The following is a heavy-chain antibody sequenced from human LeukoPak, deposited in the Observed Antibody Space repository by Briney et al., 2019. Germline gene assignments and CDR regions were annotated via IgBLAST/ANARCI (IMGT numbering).Heavy chain of an antibody. D-gene: IGHD3-3*01. J-gene: IGHJ4*02. CDR2: ITGSGGNS. Sequence: GGSLRLSCKASGFIFSNYAMSWVRQAPGKGLEWVSIITGSGGNSYYTDSVKGRFTLSRDNSKNTLFLQMNSLRAEDTAVYFCAKKSLWSGPFDYWGQGTLVTVSS. CDR1: GFIFSNYA. V-gene: IGHV3-23*01. CDR3: AKKSLWSGPFDY.